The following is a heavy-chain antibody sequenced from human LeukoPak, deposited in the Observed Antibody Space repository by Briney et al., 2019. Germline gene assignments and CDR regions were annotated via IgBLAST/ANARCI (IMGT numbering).Heavy chain of an antibody. J-gene: IGHJ5*02. D-gene: IGHD5-24*01. CDR1: GGSFSGYY. Sequence: SETLSLTCAVYGGSFSGYYWSWIRQPPGKGLEWIGEINHSGSTNYNPSLKSRVTISVDTSKNQFSLKLSSVTAADTAVYYCARGGDGYNQGWFDPWGQGTLVTVSS. CDR2: INHSGST. V-gene: IGHV4-34*01. CDR3: ARGGDGYNQGWFDP.